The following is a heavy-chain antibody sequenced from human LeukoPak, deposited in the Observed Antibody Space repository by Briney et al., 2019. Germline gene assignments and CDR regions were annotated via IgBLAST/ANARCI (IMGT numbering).Heavy chain of an antibody. J-gene: IGHJ6*03. CDR2: IKQDGSEK. V-gene: IGHV3-7*01. CDR1: GFTFSSYW. D-gene: IGHD3-22*01. Sequence: GGSLRLSCAASGFTFSSYWMSWVRQAPGKGLEWVANIKQDGSEKYYVDSVKGRFTISRDNAKNPLYLQMNSLRAEDTAVYYCARGSSSGYSKYYYYYYYMDVWGKGTTVTVSS. CDR3: ARGSSSGYSKYYYYYYYMDV.